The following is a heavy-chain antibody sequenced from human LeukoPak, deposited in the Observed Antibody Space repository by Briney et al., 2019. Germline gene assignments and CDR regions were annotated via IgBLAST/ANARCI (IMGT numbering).Heavy chain of an antibody. CDR2: IIGSGGNT. Sequence: PGGSLRLSCAASGFTFTSFAMSWVRQAPGKGLEWVSSIIGSGGNTFYADSVKGRFTISRDNSKNTLYLQMNSLRAEDTAVYYCAKQYYFASGSYRYFGYWGQGTLVTVSS. V-gene: IGHV3-23*01. CDR3: AKQYYFASGSYRYFGY. D-gene: IGHD3-10*01. J-gene: IGHJ4*02. CDR1: GFTFTSFA.